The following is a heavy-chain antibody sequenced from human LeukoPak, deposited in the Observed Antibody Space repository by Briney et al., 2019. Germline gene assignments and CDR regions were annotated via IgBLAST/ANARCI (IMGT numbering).Heavy chain of an antibody. V-gene: IGHV4-61*02. J-gene: IGHJ4*02. CDR2: IYTSGST. Sequence: SETLSLTCTVSGGSISSGSYYWSWIRQPAGKGLEWIGRIYTSGSTNYNPSLKSRVTISVAPSKNQFSPKLSSVTAADTAVYYCANAVTTDYSNYGGAFDYWGQGTLVTVSS. CDR1: GGSISSGSYY. D-gene: IGHD4-11*01. CDR3: ANAVTTDYSNYGGAFDY.